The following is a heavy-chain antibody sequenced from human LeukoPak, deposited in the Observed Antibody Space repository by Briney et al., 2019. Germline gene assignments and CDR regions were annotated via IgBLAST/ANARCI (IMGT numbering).Heavy chain of an antibody. CDR3: AKDLWFCSGDGCYSVVPARYGMDV. V-gene: IGHV3-23*01. J-gene: IGHJ6*02. Sequence: QPGGSLRLSCAASGFTFSSYAMSWIRQAPGKGLEWVSAISGSGGSTYYADSVKGRFTISRDNSKNTVYLQMNSLRAEDTAIYYCAKDLWFCSGDGCYSVVPARYGMDVWGQGTTVTVSS. CDR1: GFTFSSYA. D-gene: IGHD2-15*01. CDR2: ISGSGGST.